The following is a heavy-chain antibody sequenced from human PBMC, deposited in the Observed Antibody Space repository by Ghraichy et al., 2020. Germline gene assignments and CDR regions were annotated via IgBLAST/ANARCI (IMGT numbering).Heavy chain of an antibody. CDR3: ARGMTTVVPFDY. J-gene: IGHJ4*02. Sequence: SETLSLTCTVSGGSTDAYYWSWIRQPPGKGLEWIGFVYYSGNSNHNPSLKGRVTMSLDTSKNQFSLKLTSVTAADTAVYYCARGMTTVVPFDYWGQGILVAVSS. CDR1: GGSTDAYY. CDR2: VYYSGNS. V-gene: IGHV4-59*01. D-gene: IGHD4-23*01.